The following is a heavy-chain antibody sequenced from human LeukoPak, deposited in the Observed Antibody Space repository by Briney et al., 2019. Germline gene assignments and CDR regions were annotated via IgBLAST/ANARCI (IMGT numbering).Heavy chain of an antibody. CDR1: GGPISSYY. Sequence: SDTLSLTCTVSGGPISSYYWIWIRQPGGRGLEWIGRIYTSGSTNYNPSLKSRVTMSVDTSKDQFSLKLSSVTAADTAVYYCAREVKDDSSGLSFWGQGTLVTVSS. V-gene: IGHV4-4*07. CDR2: IYTSGST. CDR3: AREVKDDSSGLSF. D-gene: IGHD3-22*01. J-gene: IGHJ4*02.